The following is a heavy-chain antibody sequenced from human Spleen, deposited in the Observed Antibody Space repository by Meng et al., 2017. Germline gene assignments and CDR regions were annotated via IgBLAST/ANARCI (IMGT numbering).Heavy chain of an antibody. J-gene: IGHJ4*01. CDR1: GFTFSSYA. D-gene: IGHD3-16*01. V-gene: IGHV3-23*01. Sequence: GESLKISCAASGFTFSSYAMSWVRQSPGKGLEWVSAMSGSGASTYYADSVKGRFTISRDNSKNTLYLHMNSLRAEDTAVYYRARSPVDKYYLSALPLDYWGQGTLVTVSS. CDR2: MSGSGAST. CDR3: ARSPVDKYYLSALPLDY.